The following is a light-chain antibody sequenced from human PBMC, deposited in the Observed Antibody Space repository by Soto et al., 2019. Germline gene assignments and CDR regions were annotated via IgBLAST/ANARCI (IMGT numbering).Light chain of an antibody. CDR2: GAS. J-gene: IGKJ4*01. CDR1: QSVSSN. V-gene: IGKV3-15*01. CDR3: QQYNNGPLT. Sequence: EIMMTQSPATLSVSPGEIATLSCRASQSVSSNLAWYQQKPGQPPRILIYGASTRATGIPPRVSGSRSGTEFTLTISSMLSEECATYYCQQYNNGPLTVGGGTKVEIK.